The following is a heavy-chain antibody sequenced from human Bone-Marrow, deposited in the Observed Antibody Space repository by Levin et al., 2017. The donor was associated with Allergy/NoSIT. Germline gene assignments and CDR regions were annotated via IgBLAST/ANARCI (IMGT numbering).Heavy chain of an antibody. J-gene: IGHJ4*02. CDR1: GFTFSSYG. V-gene: IGHV3-23*01. Sequence: LSLTCAASGFTFSSYGMSWVRQAPGKGLEWVSAIRGNGGSTYYADFVKGRFTVSRDNSKNTLYLQMTSLRAEDTAVYYCVRAGPGYYLDYWGQGTLVTVSS. CDR3: VRAGPGYYLDY. CDR2: IRGNGGST. D-gene: IGHD3-10*01.